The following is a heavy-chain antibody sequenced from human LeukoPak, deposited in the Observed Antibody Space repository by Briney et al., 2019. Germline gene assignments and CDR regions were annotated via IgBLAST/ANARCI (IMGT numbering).Heavy chain of an antibody. J-gene: IGHJ6*03. V-gene: IGHV4-34*12. CDR3: ARVIGTSSYHYYYMDI. CDR1: GGSFSGYY. Sequence: PSETLSLTCTVDGGSFSGYYWSWVRQPPGKGLEWIGSILYSGSTYYNPSLKSRVTISVDTSKNQFSLKLSSVTAADTAVYYCARVIGTSSYHYYYMDIWGKGTTVTVSS. D-gene: IGHD2-2*01. CDR2: ILYSGST.